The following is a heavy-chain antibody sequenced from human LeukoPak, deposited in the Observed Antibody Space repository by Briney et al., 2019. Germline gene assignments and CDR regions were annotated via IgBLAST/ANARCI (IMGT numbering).Heavy chain of an antibody. V-gene: IGHV1-46*01. J-gene: IGHJ6*02. Sequence: GASVKVSCKASGYTFTGYYMHWVRQAPGQGLEWMGIINPSGGSTSYAQKFQGRVTMTRDTSTSTFYMELSSLRSEDTAVYYCARELRFLEWLLYYYGMDVWGQGTTVTVSS. CDR3: ARELRFLEWLLYYYGMDV. CDR2: INPSGGST. CDR1: GYTFTGYY. D-gene: IGHD3-3*01.